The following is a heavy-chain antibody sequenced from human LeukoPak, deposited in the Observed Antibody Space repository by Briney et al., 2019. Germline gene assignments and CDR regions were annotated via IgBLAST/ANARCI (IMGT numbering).Heavy chain of an antibody. Sequence: GGSLGLSCAASGFAIRDTYMNWIRQAPGKGLEWVSYISRSGNVIYYTDSVKGRFTISRDNAKNSLYLQMNSLRTEDTAIYYCARLDYGAFDFWGQGTPVTVSS. V-gene: IGHV3-11*01. CDR1: GFAIRDTY. D-gene: IGHD4-17*01. CDR2: ISRSGNVI. J-gene: IGHJ4*02. CDR3: ARLDYGAFDF.